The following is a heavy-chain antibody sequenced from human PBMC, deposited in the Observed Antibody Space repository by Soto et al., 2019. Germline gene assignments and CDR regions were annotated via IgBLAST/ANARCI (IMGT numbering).Heavy chain of an antibody. CDR1: GGSIRNYY. V-gene: IGHV4-59*01. CDR2: IYHSGNT. J-gene: IGHJ4*02. Sequence: SETLSLTCTVSGGSIRNYYWTWIRQPPGKGLEWIGYIYHSGNTKFNPSLKSRVTISLDTSKNQVSLKLSSVTAADTAVYYCAREVPRSKSYFDSWGQGTLVTVSS. D-gene: IGHD3-10*01. CDR3: AREVPRSKSYFDS.